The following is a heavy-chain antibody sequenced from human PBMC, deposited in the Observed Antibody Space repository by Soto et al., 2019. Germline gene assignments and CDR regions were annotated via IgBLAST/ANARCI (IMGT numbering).Heavy chain of an antibody. Sequence: ASVKVSCKASGGTFSSYAISWVRQAPGQGLEWMGGIIPIFGTANYAQKFQGRVTITADESTSTAYMELSSLRSEDTAVYYCARPTYYYDSSGAPGAFDIWGQGTMVTVSS. CDR3: ARPTYYYDSSGAPGAFDI. CDR1: GGTFSSYA. D-gene: IGHD3-22*01. J-gene: IGHJ3*02. V-gene: IGHV1-69*13. CDR2: IIPIFGTA.